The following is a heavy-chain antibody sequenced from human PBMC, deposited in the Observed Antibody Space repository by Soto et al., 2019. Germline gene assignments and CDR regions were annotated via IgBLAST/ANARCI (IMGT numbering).Heavy chain of an antibody. Sequence: QVQLVQSGAEVKKPGASVKVSCKTSGYTFTNNGINWVRQAPGQGLEWMGWISGYNGNTAYAQKLQGRVTMTTDTFTSTAYMELRSLRSDDTAVYYGARGSTHYGMDVWGQGTTVTVSS. CDR2: ISGYNGNT. J-gene: IGHJ6*02. D-gene: IGHD1-1*01. V-gene: IGHV1-18*04. CDR3: ARGSTHYGMDV. CDR1: GYTFTNNG.